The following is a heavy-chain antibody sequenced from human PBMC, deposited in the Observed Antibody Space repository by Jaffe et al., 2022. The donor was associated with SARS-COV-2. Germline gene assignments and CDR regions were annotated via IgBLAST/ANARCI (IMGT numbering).Heavy chain of an antibody. CDR1: GFTFSSYD. V-gene: IGHV3-13*01. Sequence: EVQLVESGGGLVQPGGSLRLSCAASGFTFSSYDMHWVRQATGKGLEWVSAIGTAGDTYYPGSVKGRFTISRENAKNSLYLQMNSLRAGDTAVYYCARGNYYYGSGSWYYYGMDVWGQGTTVTVSS. CDR2: IGTAGDT. J-gene: IGHJ6*02. D-gene: IGHD3-10*01. CDR3: ARGNYYYGSGSWYYYGMDV.